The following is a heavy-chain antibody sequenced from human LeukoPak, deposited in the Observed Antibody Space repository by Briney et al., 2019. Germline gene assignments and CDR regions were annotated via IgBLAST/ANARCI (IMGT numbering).Heavy chain of an antibody. D-gene: IGHD1-1*01. CDR1: GGSFSGYY. Sequence: SETLSLTCAVYGGSFSGYYWSWIRQPPGKGLDWIGEINHSGSTNYNPSLKSRVTISVDTSKNQFSLKLSSVTAADTAVYYCARGLERDDAFDIWGQGTMVTVSS. J-gene: IGHJ3*02. CDR2: INHSGST. CDR3: ARGLERDDAFDI. V-gene: IGHV4-34*01.